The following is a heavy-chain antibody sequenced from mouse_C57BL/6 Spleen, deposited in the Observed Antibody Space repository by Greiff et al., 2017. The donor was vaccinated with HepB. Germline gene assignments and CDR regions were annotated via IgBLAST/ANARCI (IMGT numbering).Heavy chain of an antibody. CDR1: GYSFTGYF. V-gene: IGHV1-20*01. J-gene: IGHJ4*01. CDR2: INPYNGDT. Sequence: EVKLMESGPELVKPGDSVKISCKASGYSFTGYFMNWVMQSHGKSLEWIGRINPYNGDTFYNQKFKGKATLTVDKSSSTAHMELRSLTSEDSAVYYCARRDYYGSGEDYYAMDYWGQGTSVTVSS. CDR3: ARRDYYGSGEDYYAMDY. D-gene: IGHD1-1*01.